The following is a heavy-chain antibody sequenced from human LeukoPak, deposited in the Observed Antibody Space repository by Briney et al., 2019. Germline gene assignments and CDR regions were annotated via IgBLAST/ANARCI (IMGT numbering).Heavy chain of an antibody. CDR1: GYSISSGSY. D-gene: IGHD1-1*01. CDR2: IYQSGST. J-gene: IGHJ4*02. CDR3: ASTGRIYGHFDY. Sequence: PSETLSLTCTVSGYSISSGSYWGWIRQPPGTGLEWIGSIYQSGSTYYNPSLKSRVTISVDTSKNQFSLKLSSVTAADTAVYYCASTGRIYGHFDYWGQGTLVTVSS. V-gene: IGHV4-38-2*02.